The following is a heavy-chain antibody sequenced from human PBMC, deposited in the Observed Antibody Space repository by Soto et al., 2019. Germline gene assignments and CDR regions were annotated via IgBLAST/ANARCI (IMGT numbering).Heavy chain of an antibody. D-gene: IGHD1-26*01. CDR1: GFTFSGYW. CDR3: ARRGRRSGNYADAFDI. CDR2: IKQDGSEN. V-gene: IGHV3-7*03. Sequence: LRLSCAASGFTFSGYWMSWARQAPGKGLEWVANIKQDGSENYFVDSVKGRFTISRDNAKNSLYLQMNSLKSDDTAVYYCARRGRRSGNYADAFDIWGQGTMVTVSS. J-gene: IGHJ3*02.